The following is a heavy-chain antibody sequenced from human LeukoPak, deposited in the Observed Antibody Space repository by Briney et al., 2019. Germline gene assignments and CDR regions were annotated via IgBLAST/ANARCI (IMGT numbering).Heavy chain of an antibody. Sequence: SETLSPTCGGYSGSFSGYYWSWIRQSPGKGLEWIGEISHYGSTNCKPSLKSRVTISLDMSKTQFSLNLTSVTAADTGVYYCARRPNWESRRAFDIWGXGTMVTVSS. D-gene: IGHD7-27*01. CDR3: ARRPNWESRRAFDI. V-gene: IGHV4-34*01. CDR1: SGSFSGYY. J-gene: IGHJ3*02. CDR2: ISHYGST.